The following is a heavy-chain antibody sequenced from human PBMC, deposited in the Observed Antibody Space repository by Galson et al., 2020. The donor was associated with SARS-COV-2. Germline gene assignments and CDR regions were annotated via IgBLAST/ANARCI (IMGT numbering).Heavy chain of an antibody. CDR1: GGSISSGGYS. D-gene: IGHD5-18*01. V-gene: IGHV4-30-2*01. J-gene: IGHJ2*01. Sequence: SETLSLTCSVSGGSISSGGYSWTWISPPPGKGLEWIGHVHQRGATTYNPSLKRRLTLSVGRSKNQLSLKLTSVTAADTAVYFCARRYTFGLSPFWFFDLWGRGTLVTVSS. CDR3: ARRYTFGLSPFWFFDL. CDR2: VHQRGAT.